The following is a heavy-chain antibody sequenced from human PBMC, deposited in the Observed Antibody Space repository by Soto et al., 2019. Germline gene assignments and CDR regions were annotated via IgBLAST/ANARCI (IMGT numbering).Heavy chain of an antibody. CDR1: GYTFTSYG. D-gene: IGHD3-10*01. V-gene: IGHV1-18*01. CDR3: ARVKGSGSYMYFDY. CDR2: ISAYNGNT. Sequence: ASVKVSCKASGYTFTSYGITWVRQAPGQGLQWMGWISAYNGNTNYAQKLQGRVTMTTDTSTSTAYMELRSLRSDDTAVYYCARVKGSGSYMYFDYWGQGTLVTVSS. J-gene: IGHJ4*02.